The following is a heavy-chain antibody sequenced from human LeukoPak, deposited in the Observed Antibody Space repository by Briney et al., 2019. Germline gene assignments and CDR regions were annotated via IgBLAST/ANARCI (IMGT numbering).Heavy chain of an antibody. CDR2: ISSSSSTI. CDR1: GFTFSSYS. D-gene: IGHD3-22*01. J-gene: IGHJ4*02. CDR3: ARAGNIVVFDEDDY. V-gene: IGHV3-48*01. Sequence: PGGSLRLSCAASGFTFSSYSMNWVRQAPGKGLEWVSYISSSSSTIYYADSVKGRFTISRDNAKNSLYLQMNSLRAEDTAVYYCARAGNIVVFDEDDYWGQGTLVTVSS.